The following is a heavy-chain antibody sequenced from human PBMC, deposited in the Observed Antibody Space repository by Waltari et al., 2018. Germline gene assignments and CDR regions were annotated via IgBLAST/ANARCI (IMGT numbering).Heavy chain of an antibody. Sequence: QVQLQESGPGLVKPSETLSLTCAVSGYSISSGYYWGWIRQPPGKGLEWIGSIYHSGRPYYNPSLKSPVTISVDTSKNQFSLKLSSVTAADTAVYYCARDHDQQAAIDAFDIWGQGTMVTVSS. J-gene: IGHJ3*02. CDR2: IYHSGRP. V-gene: IGHV4-38-2*02. D-gene: IGHD2-2*01. CDR1: GYSISSGYY. CDR3: ARDHDQQAAIDAFDI.